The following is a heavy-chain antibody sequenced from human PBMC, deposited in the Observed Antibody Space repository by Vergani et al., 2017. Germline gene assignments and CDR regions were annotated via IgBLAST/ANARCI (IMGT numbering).Heavy chain of an antibody. CDR3: VSDRDYSTFDS. D-gene: IGHD4-11*01. J-gene: IGHJ4*02. CDR2: IGVSDNSI. V-gene: IGHV3-48*01. CDR1: GFTFSAYS. Sequence: DVRLVESGGGVVKPGGSLRLSCAASGFTFSAYSMNWVRQTPGKGLEWISYIGVSDNSIYYADSVMGRFAISRDNARNLLFLQMNSLRADDSTLYFCVSDRDYSTFDSWGQGTLVTVS.